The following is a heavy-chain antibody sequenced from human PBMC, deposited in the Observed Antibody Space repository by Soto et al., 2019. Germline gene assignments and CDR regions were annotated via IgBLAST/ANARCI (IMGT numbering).Heavy chain of an antibody. CDR1: GFIFSRYS. Sequence: GGSLRLSCAVSGFIFSRYSMNWVRQAPGKGLEWVSSIGTSGSYIYDTDSVKGRFTISRDSTKDSLYLQMNSLRAEDTAIYYCARGSAFIGLDYWGQGT. D-gene: IGHD1-26*01. CDR3: ARGSAFIGLDY. J-gene: IGHJ4*02. V-gene: IGHV3-21*01. CDR2: IGTSGSYI.